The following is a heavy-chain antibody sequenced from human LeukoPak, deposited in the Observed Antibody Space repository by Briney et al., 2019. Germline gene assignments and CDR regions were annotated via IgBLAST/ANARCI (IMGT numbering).Heavy chain of an antibody. D-gene: IGHD2-21*02. V-gene: IGHV3-23*01. J-gene: IGHJ4*02. CDR3: AKWGCSGSDCYPFDY. CDR1: GFTFSSYG. CDR2: MSGGGGST. Sequence: GGTLRLSCAASGFTFSSYGMSWVRQAPGKGLEWVSAMSGGGGSTYYADSVKGRFTISRDNSKNTLYLQMNSLRAEDTAVYYCAKWGCSGSDCYPFDYWGQGTLVTVSS.